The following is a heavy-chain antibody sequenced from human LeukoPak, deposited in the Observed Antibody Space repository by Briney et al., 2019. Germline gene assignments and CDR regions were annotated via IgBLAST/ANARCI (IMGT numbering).Heavy chain of an antibody. CDR3: ARAEVPAAVKSGAFDI. Sequence: GGSLRLSCAASGFTFSSYGMHWVRQAPGKGLGWVAVIWSEGSNKYYADSAKGRFTISRDNSKNTLYLQMNSLRAEDTAVYYCARAEVPAAVKSGAFDIWGQGTMDTVSS. CDR1: GFTFSSYG. D-gene: IGHD2-2*01. CDR2: IWSEGSNK. V-gene: IGHV3-33*01. J-gene: IGHJ3*02.